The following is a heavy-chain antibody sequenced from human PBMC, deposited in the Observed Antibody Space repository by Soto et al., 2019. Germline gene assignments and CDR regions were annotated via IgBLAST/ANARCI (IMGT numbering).Heavy chain of an antibody. D-gene: IGHD3-10*01. V-gene: IGHV4-59*01. Sequence: NPSETLSLTCAVYGGSFSGYYWSWIRQPPGKGLEWIGYIYYSGSTNYNPSLKSRVTISVDTSKNQFSLKLSSVTAADTAVYYCARAKSGMVPYYWGQGTLVTVSS. CDR1: GGSFSGYY. J-gene: IGHJ4*02. CDR2: IYYSGST. CDR3: ARAKSGMVPYY.